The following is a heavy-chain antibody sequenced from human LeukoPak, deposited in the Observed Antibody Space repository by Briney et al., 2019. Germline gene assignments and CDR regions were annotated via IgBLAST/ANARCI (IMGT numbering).Heavy chain of an antibody. Sequence: SEALSLTFTGSGGSLRGYYWSWLRQPPCKELDWIGYTYNSGSTSNKPYLRSRVTISVDTSKNQFSLKLSYVTAADTDIYYCEKDPNEYCNYHRFDPWGQGTLVAVSS. D-gene: IGHD2/OR15-2a*01. V-gene: IGHV4-59*01. CDR1: GGSLRGYY. J-gene: IGHJ5*02. CDR2: TYNSGST. CDR3: EKDPNEYCNYHRFDP.